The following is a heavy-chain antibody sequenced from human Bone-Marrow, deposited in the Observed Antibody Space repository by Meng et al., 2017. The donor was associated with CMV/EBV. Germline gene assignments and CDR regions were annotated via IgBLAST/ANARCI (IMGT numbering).Heavy chain of an antibody. V-gene: IGHV1-2*02. CDR2: INPNSGGT. CDR1: GYTFTGYY. Sequence: QGQVGQSGAEVKKPGASVKVSCKASGYTFTGYYMHWVRQAPGQGLEWMGWINPNSGGTNYAQKFQGRVTMTRDTSISTAYMELSRLTSGDTAVYYCARSSGWSRFDYWGQGTLVTVSS. D-gene: IGHD6-19*01. J-gene: IGHJ4*02. CDR3: ARSSGWSRFDY.